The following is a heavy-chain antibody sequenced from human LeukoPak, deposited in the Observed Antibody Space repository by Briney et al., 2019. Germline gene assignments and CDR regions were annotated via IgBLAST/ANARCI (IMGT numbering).Heavy chain of an antibody. Sequence: PGGSLRLSCAASGFTFSDYYISWIRQAPGKGLEWVSYISSSSSYTNYADSVKGRFTISRDNAKNLLYLQMNSLRAEDTAVYYCARAVTNYDILTGYYMDYFDYWGQGTLVTVSS. J-gene: IGHJ4*02. CDR2: ISSSSSYT. CDR3: ARAVTNYDILTGYYMDYFDY. V-gene: IGHV3-11*05. D-gene: IGHD3-9*01. CDR1: GFTFSDYY.